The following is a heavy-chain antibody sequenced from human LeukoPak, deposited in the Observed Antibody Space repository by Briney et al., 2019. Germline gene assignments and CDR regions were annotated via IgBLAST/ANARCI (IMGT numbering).Heavy chain of an antibody. J-gene: IGHJ2*01. Sequence: SETLSLTCAVYGGSFSGYYWSWIRQPPGKGLEWIGEINHSGSTNYNPSLKSRVTISVDTSKNQFSLKLSSVTAADTAVYYCARRKRGYSGYDYPAYCYFDLWGRGTLVTVSS. CDR2: INHSGST. V-gene: IGHV4-34*01. CDR3: ARRKRGYSGYDYPAYCYFDL. D-gene: IGHD5-12*01. CDR1: GGSFSGYY.